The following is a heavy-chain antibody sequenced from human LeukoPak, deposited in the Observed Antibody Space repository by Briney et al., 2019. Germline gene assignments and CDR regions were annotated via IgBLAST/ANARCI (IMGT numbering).Heavy chain of an antibody. Sequence: ASVKVSCKASGYTFTSYYMHWVRQAPGQGLEWMGIINPSGGSTSYAQKFQGRVTMTRDTSTSTVYMELSSLRSEDTAVYYCARDLKGSGWYPRRTRVAYFQHWGQGTLVTVSS. CDR2: INPSGGST. CDR3: ARDLKGSGWYPRRTRVAYFQH. CDR1: GYTFTSYY. J-gene: IGHJ1*01. V-gene: IGHV1-46*01. D-gene: IGHD6-19*01.